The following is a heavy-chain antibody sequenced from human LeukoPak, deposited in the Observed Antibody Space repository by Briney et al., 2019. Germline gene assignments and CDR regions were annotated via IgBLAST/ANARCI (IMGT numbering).Heavy chain of an antibody. CDR3: ARDHLPFDFDY. CDR1: GFIFSNYA. V-gene: IGHV3-23*01. J-gene: IGHJ4*02. D-gene: IGHD3-10*01. Sequence: GGSLRLSCAASGFIFSNYAMSWVRQAPGKGLEWVSTISASGSYTYNADSVKGRFTISRDNSKNTVFLKMNSLRAEDTAVYYCARDHLPFDFDYWGQGTLVTVSS. CDR2: ISASGSYT.